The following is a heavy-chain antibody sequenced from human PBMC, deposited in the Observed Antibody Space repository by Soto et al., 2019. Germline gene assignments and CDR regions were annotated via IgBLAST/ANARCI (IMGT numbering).Heavy chain of an antibody. J-gene: IGHJ6*02. V-gene: IGHV4-34*01. D-gene: IGHD3-16*02. CDR3: GRAPLFLSGESSSRRYYYYYGMDV. CDR1: GGSFSGHY. Sequence: PSETLSLTCAVSGGSFSGHYRIWVRQSPGKGLEWIGEIYHSGSTNYNPSLASRVTISVDLSKNQFSLNLNSVTAADTAVYFCGRAPLFLSGESSSRRYYYYYGMDVWGQGTTVTVSS. CDR2: IYHSGST.